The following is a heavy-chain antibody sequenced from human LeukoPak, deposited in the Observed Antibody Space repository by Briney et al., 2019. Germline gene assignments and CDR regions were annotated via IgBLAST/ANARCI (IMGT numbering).Heavy chain of an antibody. Sequence: PGGSLRLSCAASGFTFSSYSMNWVRQAPGKGLEWVSSISSSSSYIYYADSVKGRFTISRDNAKNSLYLQMNSLRAEDTAVYYCARGLEVRGAYYMDVWGKGTTVTISS. CDR1: GFTFSSYS. J-gene: IGHJ6*03. CDR2: ISSSSSYI. V-gene: IGHV3-21*01. D-gene: IGHD3-10*01. CDR3: ARGLEVRGAYYMDV.